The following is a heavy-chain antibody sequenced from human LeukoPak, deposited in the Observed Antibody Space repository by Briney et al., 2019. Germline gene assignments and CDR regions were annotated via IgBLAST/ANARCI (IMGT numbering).Heavy chain of an antibody. D-gene: IGHD3-10*01. Sequence: GGSLRLSCAASGFTFSDSAIHWVRQASGKGLEWVGRIRGKSNSYAANFAASVKGRFTLSRDDSKNTAYLQMNSLRTEDTAVYYCTTTIYGSGKAGYWGQGTLVTVSS. CDR2: IRGKSNSYAA. CDR3: TTTIYGSGKAGY. J-gene: IGHJ4*02. V-gene: IGHV3-73*01. CDR1: GFTFSDSA.